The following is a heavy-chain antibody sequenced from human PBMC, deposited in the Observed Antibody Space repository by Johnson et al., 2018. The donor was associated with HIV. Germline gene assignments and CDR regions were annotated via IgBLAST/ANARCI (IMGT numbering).Heavy chain of an antibody. CDR1: EFTFSSYA. J-gene: IGHJ3*02. D-gene: IGHD3-22*01. Sequence: QVQLVESGGGVVQPGRSLRLSCAASEFTFSSYAMHWVRQAPGKGLEWVAVISYDGSKKYYADSVKGRVTISSDNSKNMLYLQMNSLRAEDTAVYYCARADITYSYYDSSGYYYHDAFDIWGQGTMVTVSS. V-gene: IGHV3-30*04. CDR3: ARADITYSYYDSSGYYYHDAFDI. CDR2: ISYDGSKK.